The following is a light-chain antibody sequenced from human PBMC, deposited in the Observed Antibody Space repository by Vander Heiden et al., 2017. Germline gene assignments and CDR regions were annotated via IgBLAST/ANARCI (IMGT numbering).Light chain of an antibody. CDR2: GAS. CDR3: QQDGSSPIT. CDR1: QSVSSGY. J-gene: IGKJ4*01. Sequence: EIVLTQSPGTLSLSPGERATLSCRASQSVSSGYLAWYQQKPGQAPRLLIYGASSRATGIPDRFSGSGSGTDFTLTISRLEPEDFAVYYCQQDGSSPITFGGGTKVEIK. V-gene: IGKV3-20*01.